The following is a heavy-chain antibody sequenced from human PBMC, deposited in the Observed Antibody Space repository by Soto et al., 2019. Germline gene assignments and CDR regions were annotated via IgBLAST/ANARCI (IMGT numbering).Heavy chain of an antibody. D-gene: IGHD3-3*01. Sequence: SETLSLTCTVSGGSISSSSYYWGWIRQPPGKGLEWIGSIYYSGSTYYNPSLKSRVTISVDTSKNQFSLKLSSVTAADTAVYYCARLPRSITIFGVVTSGWFDPWGQGTLVTVSS. V-gene: IGHV4-39*01. CDR3: ARLPRSITIFGVVTSGWFDP. J-gene: IGHJ5*02. CDR1: GGSISSSSYY. CDR2: IYYSGST.